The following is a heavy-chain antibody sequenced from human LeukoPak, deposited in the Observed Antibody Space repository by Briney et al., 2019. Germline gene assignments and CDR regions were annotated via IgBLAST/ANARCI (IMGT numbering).Heavy chain of an antibody. D-gene: IGHD3-3*01. CDR2: INHSGST. J-gene: IGHJ6*03. Sequence: SETLSLTCAVYAGSFSGYYWSWIRQPPGKGLEWIGEINHSGSTNYNPSLKSRVTISVDTSKNQFSLKLSSVTAADTAVYYCARGRKSRTILGVVIPYYMDVRGKGTTVTVSS. CDR1: AGSFSGYY. CDR3: ARGRKSRTILGVVIPYYMDV. V-gene: IGHV4-34*01.